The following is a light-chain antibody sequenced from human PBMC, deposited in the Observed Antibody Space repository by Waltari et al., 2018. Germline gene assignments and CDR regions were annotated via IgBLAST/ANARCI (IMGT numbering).Light chain of an antibody. V-gene: IGLV2-14*03. CDR2: DVS. J-gene: IGLJ2*01. Sequence: QSALTQPASVSGSAGQSIAISCSGTNSDIGRYNYVSWYQQHPGNAPRLIIYDVSRWPSGASNRFMGSKSGITASLAISGLQAEDEGDYFCASYTSSNTVIFGGGTRVTVL. CDR1: NSDIGRYNY. CDR3: ASYTSSNTVI.